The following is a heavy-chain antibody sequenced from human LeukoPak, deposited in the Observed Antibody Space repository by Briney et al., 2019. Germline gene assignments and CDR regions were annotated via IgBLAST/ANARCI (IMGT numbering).Heavy chain of an antibody. CDR3: ARGGGAHY. D-gene: IGHD3-16*01. J-gene: IGHJ4*02. V-gene: IGHV3-7*01. CDR1: GFTFSSYA. CDR2: IKQDGSDK. Sequence: PGGSLRLSCAASGFTFSSYAMSWVRQAPGKGLEWVANIKQDGSDKYYVDSVKGRFTISRDNAKNSLFLQMNSLRAEDTAVYYCARGGGAHYWGQGALVTVSS.